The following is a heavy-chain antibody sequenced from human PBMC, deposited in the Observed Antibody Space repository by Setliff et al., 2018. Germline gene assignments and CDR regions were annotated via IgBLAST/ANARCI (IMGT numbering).Heavy chain of an antibody. CDR3: ARDHDNPYYDYGDVDLSDYYYYGMDV. V-gene: IGHV1-69*11. D-gene: IGHD4-17*01. CDR1: GGTFSSYA. J-gene: IGHJ6*02. CDR2: INPSGGST. Sequence: SVKVSCKASGGTFSSYAISWVRQAPGQGLEWMGIINPSGGSTSYAQKFQGRVTITADESTSTAYMELSSLRSEDTAMYYCARDHDNPYYDYGDVDLSDYYYYGMDVWGQGTTVTVSS.